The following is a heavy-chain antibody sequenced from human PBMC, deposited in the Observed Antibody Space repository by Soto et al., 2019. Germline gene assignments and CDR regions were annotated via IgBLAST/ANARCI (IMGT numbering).Heavy chain of an antibody. CDR2: IYSGGYT. Sequence: GGSLRLSCAVSGFTVSNNYMSWVRQAPGKGLEGVSVIYSGGYTAYGDSVKGRFTISRDNSKNTLYLQMNSLRAEDTAVYYCAKDLAVVGSSWYVDYYYYGMDVWGQVTTVTVPS. V-gene: IGHV3-53*05. CDR3: AKDLAVVGSSWYVDYYYYGMDV. D-gene: IGHD6-13*01. CDR1: GFTVSNNY. J-gene: IGHJ6*02.